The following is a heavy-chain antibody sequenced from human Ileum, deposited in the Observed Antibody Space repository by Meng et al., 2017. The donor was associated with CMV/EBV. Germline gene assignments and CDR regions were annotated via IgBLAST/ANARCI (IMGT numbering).Heavy chain of an antibody. CDR1: GFTVSSNY. D-gene: IGHD3-3*01. V-gene: IGHV3-7*04. CDR3: AGGSGYLIED. CDR2: IKQDGSEK. Sequence: GESLKISCAASGFTVSSNYMSWVRQAPGKGLEWVANIKQDGSEKNYVDSVKGRFTISRDNAQNSLFLQMNSLRAEDTAVYYCAGGSGYLIEDWGQGTLVTVSS. J-gene: IGHJ4*02.